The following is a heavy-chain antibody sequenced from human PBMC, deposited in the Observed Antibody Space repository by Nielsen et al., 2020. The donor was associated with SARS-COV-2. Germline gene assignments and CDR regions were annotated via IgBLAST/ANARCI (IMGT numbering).Heavy chain of an antibody. CDR3: ARVWRGYFDY. CDR2: IYSGGST. V-gene: IGHV3-53*01. CDR1: GFTVSSNY. J-gene: IGHJ4*02. Sequence: GESLKISCAASGFTVSSNYMSWVRQAPGKGLEWVSVIYSGGSTYYADSVKGRLTISRDNSKNTLYLQMNSLRAEDTAVYYCARVWRGYFDYWGQGTLVTVSS.